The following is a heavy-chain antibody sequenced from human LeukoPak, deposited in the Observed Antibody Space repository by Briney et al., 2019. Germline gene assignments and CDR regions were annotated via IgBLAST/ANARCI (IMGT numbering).Heavy chain of an antibody. CDR3: ARIGYASSSLDF. CDR2: IKEDGGTK. CDR1: GFTVSSNY. D-gene: IGHD6-6*01. J-gene: IGHJ4*02. V-gene: IGHV3-7*05. Sequence: GGSLRLSCAASGFTVSSNYMSWVRQAPGKGLEWVANIKEDGGTKYYLDSVKGRFTISRDNPKNSLYLQVDSLRGDDTAVYFCARIGYASSSLDFWGQGALVTVSS.